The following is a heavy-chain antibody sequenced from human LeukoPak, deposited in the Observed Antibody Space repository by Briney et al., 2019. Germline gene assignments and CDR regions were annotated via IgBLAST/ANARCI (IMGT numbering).Heavy chain of an antibody. V-gene: IGHV1-68*01. CDR3: ARYGDTAMGRGY. Sequence: GASVKVSCKASGYTFTYCSLHWLQQAPGQGLERMRWITLYNGNTNYAEKFQGRVTITRDMSLRTAYIELSSLRSEDSAVYYWARYGDTAMGRGYWGQGTLVTVSS. CDR2: ITLYNGNT. D-gene: IGHD5-18*01. CDR1: GYTFTYCS. J-gene: IGHJ4*02.